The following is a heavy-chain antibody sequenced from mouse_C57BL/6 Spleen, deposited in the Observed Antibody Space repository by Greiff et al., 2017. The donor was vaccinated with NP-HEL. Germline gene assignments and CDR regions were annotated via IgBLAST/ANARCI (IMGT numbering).Heavy chain of an antibody. D-gene: IGHD2-5*01. J-gene: IGHJ4*01. CDR3: ARTTIVTTSNLYAMDY. CDR1: GYTFTSYW. Sequence: QVQLKQPGAELVKPGASVKLSCKASGYTFTSYWMHWVKQRPGQGLEWIGEIDPSDSYTNYNQKFKGKATLTVDTSSSTAYMQLSSLTSEDSAVYYCARTTIVTTSNLYAMDYWGQGTSVTVSS. CDR2: IDPSDSYT. V-gene: IGHV1-50*01.